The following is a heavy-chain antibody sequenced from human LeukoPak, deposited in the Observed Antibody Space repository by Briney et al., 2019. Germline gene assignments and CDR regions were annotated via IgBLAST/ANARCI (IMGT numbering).Heavy chain of an antibody. D-gene: IGHD2-15*01. CDR2: ITWNSGSI. CDR1: GFTFDDYA. Sequence: GRSLRLSCAASGFTFDDYAMHWVRQAPGKGLEWVSGITWNSGSIGYADSVKGRFTISRDNAKNSLYLQMNSLKTEDTGIYYCTTRSSGLNCYEIWGQGTLVTVSS. J-gene: IGHJ4*02. V-gene: IGHV3-9*01. CDR3: TTRSSGLNCYEI.